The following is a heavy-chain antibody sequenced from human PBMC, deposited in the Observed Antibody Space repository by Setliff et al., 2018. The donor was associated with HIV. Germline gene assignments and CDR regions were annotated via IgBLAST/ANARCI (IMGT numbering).Heavy chain of an antibody. CDR2: ISGSGGST. Sequence: LSCAASGFTFSSYAMSWVRQAPGKGLEWVSAISGSGGSTYYADSVKGRFTISRDNSKNTLYLQMSSLRVEDTAVYYCVKVSRGTVVRGVIWAWGQGTLVTVSS. CDR3: VKVSRGTVVRGVIWA. D-gene: IGHD3-10*02. V-gene: IGHV3-23*01. J-gene: IGHJ5*02. CDR1: GFTFSSYA.